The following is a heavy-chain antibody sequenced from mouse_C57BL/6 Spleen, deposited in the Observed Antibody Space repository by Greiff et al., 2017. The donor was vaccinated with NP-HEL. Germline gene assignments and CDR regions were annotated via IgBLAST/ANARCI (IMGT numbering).Heavy chain of an antibody. CDR3: ASLWFDY. J-gene: IGHJ2*01. CDR2: ISSGSSTI. V-gene: IGHV5-17*01. Sequence: EVKLMESGGGLVKPGGSLKLSCAASGFTFSDYGMHWVRQAPEKGLEWVAYISSGSSTIYYADTVKGRFTISRDNAKNTLFLQMTSLRSEDTAMYYCASLWFDYWGQGTTLTVSS. CDR1: GFTFSDYG. D-gene: IGHD1-1*02.